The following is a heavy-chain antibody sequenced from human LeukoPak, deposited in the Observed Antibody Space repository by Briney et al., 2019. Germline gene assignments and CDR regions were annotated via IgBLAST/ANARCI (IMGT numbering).Heavy chain of an antibody. V-gene: IGHV3-66*01. D-gene: IGHD3-10*01. CDR3: AKGRITMIRGVSPYADY. CDR1: GFTVSSNY. Sequence: GGSLRLSCAASGFTVSSNYMSWVRQAPGKGLEWVSVIYSGGSTYYADSVKGRFTISRDNSKNTLYLQMNSLRAEDTAVYYCAKGRITMIRGVSPYADYWGQGTLVTVSS. CDR2: IYSGGST. J-gene: IGHJ4*02.